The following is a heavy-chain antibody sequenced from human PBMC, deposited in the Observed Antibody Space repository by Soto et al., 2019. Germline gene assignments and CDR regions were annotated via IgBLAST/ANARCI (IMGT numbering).Heavy chain of an antibody. D-gene: IGHD2-8*01. CDR1: GGSFSRYF. CDR3: ARGLSVTNTFYYYYAMDV. Sequence: SETLSLTCAVYGGSFSRYFWNGIRQPPGKGLEWSGEIKHSGRTNYNPSLKSRVTISVDTSKNQFSLKLSSVTAADTAVYYCARGLSVTNTFYYYYAMDVWGQGTTVTVSS. V-gene: IGHV4-34*01. CDR2: IKHSGRT. J-gene: IGHJ6*02.